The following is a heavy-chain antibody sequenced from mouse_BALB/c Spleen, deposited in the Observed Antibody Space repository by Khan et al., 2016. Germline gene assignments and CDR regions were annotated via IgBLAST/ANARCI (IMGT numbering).Heavy chain of an antibody. J-gene: IGHJ3*01. CDR1: GYSITSDYA. D-gene: IGHD2-2*01. V-gene: IGHV3-2*02. Sequence: EVQLQESGPGLVKPSQSLSLTCTVTGYSITSDYAWNWIRQFPGNKLEWMGYISYSGSTSYNPSLKSRISITRDTSKNQFFLQLNSVTTEDTATDYCAIWLRQRNWFAYWCQGTLVTVSA. CDR3: AIWLRQRNWFAY. CDR2: ISYSGST.